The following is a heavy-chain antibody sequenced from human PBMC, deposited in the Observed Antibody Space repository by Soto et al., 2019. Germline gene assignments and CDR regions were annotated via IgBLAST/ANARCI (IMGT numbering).Heavy chain of an antibody. D-gene: IGHD6-25*01. J-gene: IGHJ3*02. V-gene: IGHV1-69*13. CDR1: GGTFSSYA. CDR2: IIPLFGTA. Sequence: SVKVSCKASGGTFSSYAISWVRQAPGQGLEWMGGIIPLFGTANYAQKFQGRVTITADESTSTAYMELSSLRSEDTAVYYCAGSLMSSGCIDAVDICGRGRMV. CDR3: AGSLMSSGCIDAVDI.